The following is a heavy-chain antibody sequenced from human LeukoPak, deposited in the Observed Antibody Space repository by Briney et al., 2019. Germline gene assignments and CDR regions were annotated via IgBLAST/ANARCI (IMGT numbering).Heavy chain of an antibody. Sequence: SETRSLTCNVAGGSISSYYWMWVRQPPGEGMEWIGYISYRGSTYYNPSLKRRVTISVATSRNQLSLQLSSVTAADTAVYYCARHKNYGSGRSVDPWGQGTLVTVSS. CDR3: ARHKNYGSGRSVDP. D-gene: IGHD3-10*01. CDR1: GGSISSYY. CDR2: ISYRGST. V-gene: IGHV4-59*08. J-gene: IGHJ5*02.